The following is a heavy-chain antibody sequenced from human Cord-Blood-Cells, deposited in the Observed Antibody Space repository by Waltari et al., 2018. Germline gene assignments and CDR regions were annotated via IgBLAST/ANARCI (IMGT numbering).Heavy chain of an antibody. Sequence: EVQLVESGGGLVKLGGSLRLSCAASGFPFCSYSMNRVGQAPGKGLEWVSSISSSSSYIYYADSVKGRFTISRDNAKNSLYLQMNSLRAEDTAVYYCARASSSGWYYFDYWGQGTLVTVSS. V-gene: IGHV3-21*01. D-gene: IGHD6-19*01. CDR1: GFPFCSYS. J-gene: IGHJ4*02. CDR3: ARASSSGWYYFDY. CDR2: ISSSSSYI.